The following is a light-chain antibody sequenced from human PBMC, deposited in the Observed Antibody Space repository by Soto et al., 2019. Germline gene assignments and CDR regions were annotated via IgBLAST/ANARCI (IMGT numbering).Light chain of an antibody. CDR2: GAS. J-gene: IGKJ3*01. Sequence: IVLTQSPGTLSLSPGERATLSCRASQSVSSSYLAWYQQKPGQAPRLLIYGASSRATGIPDRFSGSGSGTEFTLTISRLEPEDFAVYYCQQYGSSPRFTFGPGTKVDIK. CDR3: QQYGSSPRFT. CDR1: QSVSSSY. V-gene: IGKV3-20*01.